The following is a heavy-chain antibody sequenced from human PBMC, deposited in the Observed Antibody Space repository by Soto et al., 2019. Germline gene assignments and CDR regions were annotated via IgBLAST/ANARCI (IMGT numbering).Heavy chain of an antibody. CDR2: IYYSGST. CDR1: GGSISSSSYY. CDR3: ARPDGIEKGSGGSLPGY. J-gene: IGHJ4*02. V-gene: IGHV4-39*01. D-gene: IGHD2-15*01. Sequence: QLQLQESGPGLVKPSETLSLTSTVSGGSISSSSYYWGWIRQPPGKGLEWIGSIYYSGSTYYNPSLKGRVSKSVDTSQHQGSLKLSSGTAADAAVYYCARPDGIEKGSGGSLPGYCGQGTLVTVSS.